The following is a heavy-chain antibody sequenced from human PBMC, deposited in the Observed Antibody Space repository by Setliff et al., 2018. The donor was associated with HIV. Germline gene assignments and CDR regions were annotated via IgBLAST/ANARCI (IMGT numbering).Heavy chain of an antibody. Sequence: ASVKVSCKASGYTFTGYDINWVRQATGQGLEWMGWMNPDSGNTGYTKKFQGRVTMTRNTSISTAYMELSSLRSEDTAVYYCARGRVFEYGSGTQGDYWGQGTLVTVSS. D-gene: IGHD3-10*01. CDR3: ARGRVFEYGSGTQGDY. J-gene: IGHJ4*02. V-gene: IGHV1-8*01. CDR1: GYTFTGYD. CDR2: MNPDSGNT.